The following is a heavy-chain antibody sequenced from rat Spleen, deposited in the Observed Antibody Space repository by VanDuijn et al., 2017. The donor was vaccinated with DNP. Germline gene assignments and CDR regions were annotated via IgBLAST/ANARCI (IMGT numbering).Heavy chain of an antibody. J-gene: IGHJ2*01. CDR2: ISNDGGST. Sequence: EVQLVESGGGLLQPGRSMKVSCAASGLNFSKYGMAWVRQAPKKGLEWVAYISNDGGSTYYRDSVKGRFTISRDNAKSTLYLQMNRLRCEDTATYYWARLPITTVADYWGQGVMVTVSS. V-gene: IGHV5-22*01. CDR1: GLNFSKYG. CDR3: ARLPITTVADY. D-gene: IGHD1-1*01.